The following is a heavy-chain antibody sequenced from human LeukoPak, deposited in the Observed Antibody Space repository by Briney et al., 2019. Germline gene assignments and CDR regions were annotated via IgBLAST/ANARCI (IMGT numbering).Heavy chain of an antibody. V-gene: IGHV1-46*01. J-gene: IGHJ5*02. CDR1: RYTFISKF. Sequence: ASVRVSCKASRYTFISKFIHSLRQSPGQRVEWMGVINPIGGTTRYAQKLQDRVTMTSDTSKSTTYMELSSLRSKDAAVYDCERVPCDTTRCHWENWFDPWGQGTLVTVSS. CDR2: INPIGGTT. CDR3: ERVPCDTTRCHWENWFDP. D-gene: IGHD2/OR15-2a*01.